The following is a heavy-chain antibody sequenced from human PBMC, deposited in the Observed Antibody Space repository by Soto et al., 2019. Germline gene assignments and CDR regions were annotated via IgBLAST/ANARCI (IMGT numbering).Heavy chain of an antibody. CDR3: ARQYSMAYFDY. V-gene: IGHV1-69*01. CDR2: IIPMLGTP. Sequence: QVQLVQAGAEVKKTGSSVKISCRSSGTSFSNYFIGWVRQAPGHGLEWMGDIIPMLGTPKYAQKFQGRVTITAEESTSTAYLELNSLRVEDTAIYYCARQYSMAYFDYWGQGTL. D-gene: IGHD2-21*01. J-gene: IGHJ4*02. CDR1: GTSFSNYF.